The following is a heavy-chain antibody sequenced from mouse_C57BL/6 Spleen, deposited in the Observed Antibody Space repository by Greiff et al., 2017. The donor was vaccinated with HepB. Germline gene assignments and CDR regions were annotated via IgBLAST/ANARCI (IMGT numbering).Heavy chain of an antibody. V-gene: IGHV1-4*01. D-gene: IGHD2-1*01. J-gene: IGHJ4*01. CDR2: INPSSGYT. CDR3: ARAYGNYDAMDY. CDR1: GYTFTSYT. Sequence: VQLQQSGAELARPGASVKMSCKASGYTFTSYTMHWVKQRPGQGLEWIGYINPSSGYTKYNQKFKDKATLTADKSSSTAYMQLSSLTSEDSAVYYGARAYGNYDAMDYWGQRTSVTVAS.